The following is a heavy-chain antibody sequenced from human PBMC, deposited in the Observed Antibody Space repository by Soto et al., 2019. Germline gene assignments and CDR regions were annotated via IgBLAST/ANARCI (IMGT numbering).Heavy chain of an antibody. CDR1: GFTFSSYA. CDR3: ARITSDCSSTSCYSYFDY. Sequence: GGSLRLSCAASGFTFSSYAMSWVRQAPGKGLEWVSAISGSGGSTYYADSVKGRFTISRDNSKNTLYLQMNSLRAEDTAVYYCARITSDCSSTSCYSYFDYWGQGTLVTVSS. J-gene: IGHJ4*02. D-gene: IGHD2-2*01. CDR2: ISGSGGST. V-gene: IGHV3-23*01.